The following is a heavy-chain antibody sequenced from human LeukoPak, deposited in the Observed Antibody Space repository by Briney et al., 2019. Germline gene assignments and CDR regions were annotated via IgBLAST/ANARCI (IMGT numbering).Heavy chain of an antibody. Sequence: GGSLRLSCAASGFSFGSYPMGWVRQAPGKGLEWVSGISAGGDDTYHADPLKGRFTISRDNSKNTLYLQMNSLRAEDTAVYYCAKDRTGIQLWFRAADYWGQGTLVTVSS. V-gene: IGHV3-23*01. D-gene: IGHD3-10*01. J-gene: IGHJ4*02. CDR2: ISAGGDDT. CDR1: GFSFGSYP. CDR3: AKDRTGIQLWFRAADY.